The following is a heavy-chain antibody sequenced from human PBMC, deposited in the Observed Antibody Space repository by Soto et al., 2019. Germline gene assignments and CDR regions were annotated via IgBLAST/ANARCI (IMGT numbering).Heavy chain of an antibody. CDR2: ISYDGSNK. D-gene: IGHD6-19*01. CDR1: GFTFSSYG. CDR3: AKDSSGWYYYYGMHV. V-gene: IGHV3-30*18. Sequence: PGGSLRLSCAASGFTFSSYGMHWVRQAPGKGLEWVAVISYDGSNKYYADSVKGRFTISRDNSKNTLYLQMNSLRAEDTAVYYCAKDSSGWYYYYGMHVWGQGATVTVSS. J-gene: IGHJ6*02.